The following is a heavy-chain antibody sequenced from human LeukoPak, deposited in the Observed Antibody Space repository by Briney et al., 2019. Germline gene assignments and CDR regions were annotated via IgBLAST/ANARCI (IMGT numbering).Heavy chain of an antibody. V-gene: IGHV3-23*01. CDR2: ISGSGVIT. CDR3: AKPKFSSSWGGFDI. CDR1: GFTFSSYA. Sequence: PGGSLRLSCAASGFTFSSYAMSWVRQAPGKGLEWVSAISGSGVITYYADSVKGRLTISRDNSKNTLYLQMNSLRAEDTAVYYCAKPKFSSSWGGFDIWGQGTMVTVPS. D-gene: IGHD6-13*01. J-gene: IGHJ3*02.